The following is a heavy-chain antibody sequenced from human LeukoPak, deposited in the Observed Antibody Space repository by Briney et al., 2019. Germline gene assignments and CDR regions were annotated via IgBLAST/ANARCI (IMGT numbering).Heavy chain of an antibody. CDR3: AREGGSGSYSDY. CDR2: INPNSGGT. CDR1: GYTFTGYY. Sequence: VASVKVSCKASGYTFTGYYMHWVRQAPGQGLEWMGWINPNSGGTNYAQKFQGRVTMTRDMSTSTVYMELSSLRSEDTAVYYCAREGGSGSYSDYWGQGTLVTVSS. D-gene: IGHD3-10*01. V-gene: IGHV1-2*02. J-gene: IGHJ4*02.